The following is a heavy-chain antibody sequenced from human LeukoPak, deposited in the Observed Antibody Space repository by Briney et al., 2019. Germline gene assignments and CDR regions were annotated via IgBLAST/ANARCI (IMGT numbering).Heavy chain of an antibody. CDR3: YRWLQLDAFDI. J-gene: IGHJ3*02. CDR2: IYYSGST. CDR1: GGSISSSSYY. D-gene: IGHD5-24*01. V-gene: IGHV4-39*01. Sequence: SETLSLTCTVSGGSISSSSYYWGWIRQPPGKGLEWIGRIYYSGSTYYNPSLKSRVTISVDTSKNQFSLKLSSVTAADTAVYYCYRWLQLDAFDIWGQGKMVTVSS.